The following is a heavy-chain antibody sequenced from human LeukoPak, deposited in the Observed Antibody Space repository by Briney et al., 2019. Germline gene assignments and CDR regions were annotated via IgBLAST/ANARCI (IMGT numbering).Heavy chain of an antibody. D-gene: IGHD5-18*01. V-gene: IGHV4-59*01. CDR3: AREGGYSYGAIDY. CDR1: GGSISSYY. Sequence: SETLSLTCTVSGGSISSYYWSWIRQPPGKGLEWIGYIYYSGSTNYTPSLKSRVTISVDTSKNQFPLKLSSVTAADTAVYYCAREGGYSYGAIDYWGQGTLVTVSS. CDR2: IYYSGST. J-gene: IGHJ4*02.